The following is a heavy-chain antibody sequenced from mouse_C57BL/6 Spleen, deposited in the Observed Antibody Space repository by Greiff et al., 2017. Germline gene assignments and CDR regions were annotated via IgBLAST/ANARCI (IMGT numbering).Heavy chain of an antibody. CDR1: GYAFSSYW. CDR3: ASEGRQLRLIFSY. CDR2: IYPGDGDT. V-gene: IGHV1-80*01. Sequence: QVQLQQSGAELVKPGASVKISCKASGYAFSSYWMNWVKQRPGKGLEWIGQIYPGDGDTNYNGKFKGKATLTADKSSSTAYMQLSSLTSEDSAVYFGASEGRQLRLIFSYWGQGPLVTVSA. D-gene: IGHD3-2*02. J-gene: IGHJ3*01.